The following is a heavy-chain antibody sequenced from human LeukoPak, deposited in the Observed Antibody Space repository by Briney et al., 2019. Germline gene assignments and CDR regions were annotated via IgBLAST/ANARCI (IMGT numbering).Heavy chain of an antibody. J-gene: IGHJ4*02. CDR2: IYYSGST. CDR1: GGSISSYY. V-gene: IGHV4-59*01. Sequence: PSETLSLTCTVSGGSISSYYWSWIRQPPGKGLEWIGYIYYSGSTNYNPSLKSRVTISVDTSKNQFSLKLSSVTAADTAVYYCARSSYGYVLYFDYWGQGTLVTVSS. D-gene: IGHD5-18*01. CDR3: ARSSYGYVLYFDY.